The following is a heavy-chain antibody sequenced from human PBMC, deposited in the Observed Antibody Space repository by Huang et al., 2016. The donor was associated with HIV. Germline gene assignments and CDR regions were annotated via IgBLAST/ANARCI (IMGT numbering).Heavy chain of an antibody. D-gene: IGHD6-13*01. CDR3: VKDRGQQLSPFDS. V-gene: IGHV3-21*01. Sequence: EVQLVDSGGGLVKPGGSLRLSCAASGFSLASFNMFWVRQTPAKGLKWVGSISPSSSFIEYADSVKGRFSISRDNAKNSLYLQMNSLRGEDTAVYYCVKDRGQQLSPFDSWGQGTLVTVSS. J-gene: IGHJ4*02. CDR1: GFSLASFN. CDR2: ISPSSSFI.